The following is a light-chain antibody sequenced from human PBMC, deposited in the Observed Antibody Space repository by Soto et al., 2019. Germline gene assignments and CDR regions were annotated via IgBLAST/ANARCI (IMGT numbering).Light chain of an antibody. V-gene: IGKV1-6*01. CDR3: LQDFNYPFT. CDR1: RGIRND. J-gene: IGKJ3*01. Sequence: AIQMTQSPSSLSASVGDRVTITCRASRGIRNDLGWYQQKPGKAPKLLIYEASSRQSGVPSRFSGSGSDTDFTLTISSLQPEDFATYYFLQDFNYPFTFVPGTKVHI. CDR2: EAS.